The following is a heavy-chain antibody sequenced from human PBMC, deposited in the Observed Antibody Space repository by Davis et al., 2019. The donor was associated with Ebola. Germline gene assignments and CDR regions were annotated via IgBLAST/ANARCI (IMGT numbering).Heavy chain of an antibody. CDR2: IIPILGIA. D-gene: IGHD3-3*01. V-gene: IGHV1-69*04. J-gene: IGHJ6*02. CDR1: GGTFSSYA. CDR3: ARGGTDDFWSGYYYYYYGMDV. Sequence: SVKVSCKASGGTFSSYAISWVRQAPGQGLEWMGRIIPILGIANYAQKFQGRVTITADKSTSTAYMELSSLRSEDTAVYYCARGGTDDFWSGYYYYYYGMDVWGQGTTVTVSS.